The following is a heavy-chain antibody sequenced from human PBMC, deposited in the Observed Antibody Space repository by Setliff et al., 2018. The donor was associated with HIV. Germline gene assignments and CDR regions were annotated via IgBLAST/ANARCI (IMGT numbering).Heavy chain of an antibody. CDR2: IYTNGYT. CDR1: GGSIRSGSYY. V-gene: IGHV4-61*09. CDR3: ARDQSDWFY. J-gene: IGHJ4*02. Sequence: SETLSLTCTVSGGSIRSGSYYWTWIRQPAGKGPEWIGHIYTNGYTNYNPSLKSRVTISVDTSRDQFSLQLTSVTAADTAVCYCARDQSDWFYWGQGTLVTVSS. D-gene: IGHD3-3*01.